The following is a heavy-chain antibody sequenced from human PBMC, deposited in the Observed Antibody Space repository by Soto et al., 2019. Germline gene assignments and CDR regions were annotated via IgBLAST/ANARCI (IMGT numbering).Heavy chain of an antibody. Sequence: QVQLVQSGAEVKKPGSSVKVSCKASGGTFSSYAISWVRQAPGQGLEWMGGIIPIFGTANYAQKFQGRVTITADESTSTAYMELSSLRSEDTAVYYCAGVWPPYSSGWIEGFDYWGQGTLVTVSS. J-gene: IGHJ4*02. CDR3: AGVWPPYSSGWIEGFDY. D-gene: IGHD6-19*01. CDR1: GGTFSSYA. V-gene: IGHV1-69*12. CDR2: IIPIFGTA.